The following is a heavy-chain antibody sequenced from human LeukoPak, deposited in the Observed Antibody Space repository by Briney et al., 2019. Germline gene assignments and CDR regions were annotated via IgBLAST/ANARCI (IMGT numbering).Heavy chain of an antibody. D-gene: IGHD3-16*01. CDR2: IWYDGSNK. Sequence: GGSLRLSCAASGFTFSSYGMHWVRQAPGKGLEWVSLIWYDGSNKYYADSVKGRFTISRDNSKNTLYLPMNSLRAEDTAVYYCARDWGKGDYWGQGTLVTVSS. CDR3: ARDWGKGDY. V-gene: IGHV3-33*01. J-gene: IGHJ4*02. CDR1: GFTFSSYG.